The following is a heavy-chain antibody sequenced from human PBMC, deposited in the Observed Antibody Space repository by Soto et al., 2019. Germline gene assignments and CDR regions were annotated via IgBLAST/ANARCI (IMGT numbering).Heavy chain of an antibody. J-gene: IGHJ4*02. CDR1: GYTFTVSY. D-gene: IGHD2-15*01. V-gene: IGHV1-2*02. Sequence: QVQLVQSGAEMKKPGASVKVSCKASGYTFTVSYIHWMRQAPGQGFEWMGWFNPNTGATHYAQKFQGRVTMTRDTSISTAYMELSRLRSDDTTVYYCATEHRFCSGGSCAIDFWGQGTLVTVSS. CDR3: ATEHRFCSGGSCAIDF. CDR2: FNPNTGAT.